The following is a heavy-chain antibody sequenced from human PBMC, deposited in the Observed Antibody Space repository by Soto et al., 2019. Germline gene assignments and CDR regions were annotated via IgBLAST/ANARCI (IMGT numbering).Heavy chain of an antibody. D-gene: IGHD2-8*01. CDR1: GGSVSSGSYY. CDR2: NYYSGST. CDR3: ARVRAQWRGDHGHFDY. Sequence: QVQLQESGPGLVKPSETLSLTCTVSGGSVSSGSYYWSWIRQPPGKGLQWIGYNYYSGSTNYNPSLKSRVTISVDTSKNQFSLKLSPVTAADTAVYCCARVRAQWRGDHGHFDYWGQGTLVTVSS. V-gene: IGHV4-61*01. J-gene: IGHJ4*02.